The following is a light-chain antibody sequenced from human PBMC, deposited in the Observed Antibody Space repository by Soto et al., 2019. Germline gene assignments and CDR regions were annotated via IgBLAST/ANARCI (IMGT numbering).Light chain of an antibody. J-gene: IGKJ1*01. CDR2: AAS. CDR1: QSISNW. CDR3: QQSYSTPPAT. Sequence: DIQMTQTPSTLSASVGDRVNITCRASQSISNWLAWYQQKPGKAPKLLIYAASSLQSGVPSRFSGSGSGTDFTLTISSLQPEDFASYYCQQSYSTPPATFGQGTKVDI. V-gene: IGKV1-39*01.